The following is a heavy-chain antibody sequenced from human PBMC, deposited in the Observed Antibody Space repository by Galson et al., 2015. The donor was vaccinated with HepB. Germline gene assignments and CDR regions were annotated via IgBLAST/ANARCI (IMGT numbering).Heavy chain of an antibody. CDR3: AKRSASGAYYDS. Sequence: SLRLSCAASGFTFNNYGMAWVRQAPGKGPEWGWTISASGGDRFLAGSVQGRVTTSRVNSKNMFFLQMNSLRAEDSAEYYCAKRSASGAYYDSWGQGTLVTVSS. CDR1: GFTFNNYG. J-gene: IGHJ4*02. D-gene: IGHD3-10*01. CDR2: ISASGGDR. V-gene: IGHV3-23*01.